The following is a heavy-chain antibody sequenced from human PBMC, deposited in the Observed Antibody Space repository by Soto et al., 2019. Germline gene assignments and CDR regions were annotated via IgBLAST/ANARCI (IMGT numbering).Heavy chain of an antibody. CDR3: AKDGGTYYDVPFAFDL. Sequence: EVQLLESGGGLVQPGGSLRLSCAASGFIFRTHAMTWVRQTPGTGLEWVSVISASGDTTYYGDSVKGRFTISRDNSESTLSLHMNSLRAEDTALYYCAKDGGTYYDVPFAFDLWGQGTMVTVSS. J-gene: IGHJ3*01. D-gene: IGHD3-10*02. CDR1: GFIFRTHA. V-gene: IGHV3-23*01. CDR2: ISASGDTT.